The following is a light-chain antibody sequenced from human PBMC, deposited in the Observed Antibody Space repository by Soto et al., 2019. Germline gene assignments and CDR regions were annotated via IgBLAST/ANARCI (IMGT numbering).Light chain of an antibody. V-gene: IGLV2-14*01. CDR1: SSDVGGYNY. J-gene: IGLJ3*02. CDR2: EVS. CDR3: NSYTSTSTLV. Sequence: QSALTQPASVSGSPGQSITISCIGTSSDVGGYNYVSWYQQHPGKAPKLMIYEVSNRPSGVSNRFSGSKSGNTASLTISGLQAEDEADYYCNSYTSTSTLVFGGGTKVTVL.